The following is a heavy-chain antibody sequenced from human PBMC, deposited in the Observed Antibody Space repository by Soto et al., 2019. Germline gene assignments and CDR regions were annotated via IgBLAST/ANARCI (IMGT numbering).Heavy chain of an antibody. CDR3: ARRYCSSTSCSYYYYYYGMDV. J-gene: IGHJ6*02. CDR2: ISAYNGNT. CDR1: GYTFTSYV. Sequence: GASVKVSCKASGYTFTSYVISWVRHAPGQGLEWMGWISAYNGNTNYAQKLQGRVTMTTDTSTSTAYMELKSLRSDDTAVYYCARRYCSSTSCSYYYYYYGMDVWGQGTTVTVSS. D-gene: IGHD2-2*01. V-gene: IGHV1-18*01.